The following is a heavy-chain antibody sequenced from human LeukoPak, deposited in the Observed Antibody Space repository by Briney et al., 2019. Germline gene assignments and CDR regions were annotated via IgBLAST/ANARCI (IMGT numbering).Heavy chain of an antibody. Sequence: GGSLRLSCAASGFTFSSYAMSWVRQAPGKGLEWVSAISGSGGSTYYADSVKGRFTISRDNSKNTLYLQMNSLRAEDTAVYYCAKDAYGGYGAGVWFDPWGQGTLVTVSS. V-gene: IGHV3-23*01. CDR2: ISGSGGST. CDR1: GFTFSSYA. D-gene: IGHD4-17*01. J-gene: IGHJ5*02. CDR3: AKDAYGGYGAGVWFDP.